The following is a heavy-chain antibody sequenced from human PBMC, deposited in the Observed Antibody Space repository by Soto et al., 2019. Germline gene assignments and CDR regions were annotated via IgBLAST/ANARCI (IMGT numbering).Heavy chain of an antibody. J-gene: IGHJ5*02. CDR3: AKDTPEWGYYFWSGYYTWPPPTYNWFDP. Sequence: GGSLRLSCAASGFTFSSYAMSWVRQAPGKGLEWVSAISGSGGSTYYADSVKGRFTISRDNSKNTLYLQMNSLRAEDTAVYYCAKDTPEWGYYFWSGYYTWPPPTYNWFDPWGQGTLVTVSS. CDR2: ISGSGGST. CDR1: GFTFSSYA. V-gene: IGHV3-23*01. D-gene: IGHD3-3*01.